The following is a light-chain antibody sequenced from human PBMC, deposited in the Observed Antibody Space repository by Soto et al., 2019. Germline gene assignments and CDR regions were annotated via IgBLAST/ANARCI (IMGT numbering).Light chain of an antibody. Sequence: DIQITQSPSTLSASVVGRVTSTCRASQSISSWLAWYQQKPGKAPKLLIYEASRLESGVPSRISGSGSGTEFTLTISSLQPDDFATYYCQKYTSYPWKCGQGNKGDI. CDR2: EAS. J-gene: IGKJ1*01. CDR3: QKYTSYPWK. CDR1: QSISSW. V-gene: IGKV1-5*03.